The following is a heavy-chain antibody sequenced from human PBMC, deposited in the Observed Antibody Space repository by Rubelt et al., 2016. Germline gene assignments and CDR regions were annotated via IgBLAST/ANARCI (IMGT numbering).Heavy chain of an antibody. CDR3: ARNWGRLFYFDY. V-gene: IGHV3-21*02. Sequence: EVELVQSGGGLVKPGGSLRLSCAASGFTFQIYNMMWVRQAPGKGLEWISYMTSSGGAIYFADSVKGRFTISRDNGKSVLFRQLDSLRAEDTAVYYCARNWGRLFYFDYWGQGTLVTVSS. J-gene: IGHJ4*02. CDR1: GFTFQIYN. D-gene: IGHD7-27*01. CDR2: MTSSGGAI.